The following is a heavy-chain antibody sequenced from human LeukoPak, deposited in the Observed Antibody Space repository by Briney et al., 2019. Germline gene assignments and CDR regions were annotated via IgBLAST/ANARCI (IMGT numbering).Heavy chain of an antibody. V-gene: IGHV1-2*02. CDR3: ARDGTGVAAAGTRWWFDP. D-gene: IGHD6-13*01. Sequence: ASVKVSCKASGYTFTGYYMHWVRQAPGQGLEWMGWINPNSGGTNYAQKFQGRVTMTRDTSISTAYMELSSLRSEDTAVYYCARDGTGVAAAGTRWWFDPWGQGTLVTVSS. CDR1: GYTFTGYY. J-gene: IGHJ5*02. CDR2: INPNSGGT.